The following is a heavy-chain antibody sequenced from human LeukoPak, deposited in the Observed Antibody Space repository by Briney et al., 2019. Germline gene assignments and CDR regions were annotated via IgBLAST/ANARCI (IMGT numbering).Heavy chain of an antibody. CDR2: IYPSDSYT. Sequence: HGESLKISCKGSGYSFTSYWISWGRQMPGKGLEWMGRIYPSDSYTNYSPSFQFHVTISADKSISTAYLQWSSLKASNTAMYYCARVPRGYYFDYWGQGTLVTVSS. CDR1: GYSFTSYW. V-gene: IGHV5-10-1*01. CDR3: ARVPRGYYFDY. J-gene: IGHJ4*02. D-gene: IGHD7-27*01.